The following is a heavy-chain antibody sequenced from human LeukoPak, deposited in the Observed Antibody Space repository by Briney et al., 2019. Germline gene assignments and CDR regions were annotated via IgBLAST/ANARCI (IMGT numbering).Heavy chain of an antibody. CDR3: AKDYDILTGYLDDVPNWFDP. D-gene: IGHD3-9*01. CDR2: MSWNGVST. J-gene: IGHJ5*02. V-gene: IGHV3-20*04. CDR1: GFNLDDYA. Sequence: GGSLRLSCAVSGFNLDDYAMSWVRQVPGKGLEWVSSMSWNGVSTGYADSVKGRFTISRDNSKNTLYLQMNSLRAEDTAVYYCAKDYDILTGYLDDVPNWFDPWGQGTLVTVSS.